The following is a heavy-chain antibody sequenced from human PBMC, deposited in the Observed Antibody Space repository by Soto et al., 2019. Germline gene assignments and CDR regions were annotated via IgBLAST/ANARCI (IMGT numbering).Heavy chain of an antibody. Sequence: SETLSLTCTVSGGSISSYYWSWIRQPPGKGLEWIGYIYYSGSTNYNPSLKSRVNISVDTSKNQFSLKLSSVTAADTAVYYCARGIAAAPNWFDPWGQGTLVTVSS. CDR2: IYYSGST. D-gene: IGHD6-13*01. J-gene: IGHJ5*02. V-gene: IGHV4-59*01. CDR3: ARGIAAAPNWFDP. CDR1: GGSISSYY.